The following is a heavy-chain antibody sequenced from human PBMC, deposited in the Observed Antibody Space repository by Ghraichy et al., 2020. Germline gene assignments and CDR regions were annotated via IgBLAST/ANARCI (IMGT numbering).Heavy chain of an antibody. CDR1: GFTFSSYD. D-gene: IGHD3-16*01. CDR2: IGTAGDT. Sequence: LSLTCAASGFTFSSYDMHWVRQATGKGLEWVSAIGTAGDTYYPGSVKGRFTISRENAKNSLYLQMNSLRAGDTAVYYCARDRGGGFDPWGQGTLVTVSS. CDR3: ARDRGGGFDP. V-gene: IGHV3-13*01. J-gene: IGHJ5*02.